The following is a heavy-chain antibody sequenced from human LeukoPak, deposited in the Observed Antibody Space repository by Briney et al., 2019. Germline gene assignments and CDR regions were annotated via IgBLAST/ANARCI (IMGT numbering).Heavy chain of an antibody. D-gene: IGHD4-23*01. Sequence: SVKVSCKASGGTFSSYAISWVRQAPGQGLEWMGRIIPIFGTANYAQKFQGRVTITTDASTSTAYMELSSLRSEDTAVYYCARDHDYGGNLDYWGQGTLVTVSS. CDR2: IIPIFGTA. CDR1: GGTFSSYA. V-gene: IGHV1-69*05. J-gene: IGHJ4*02. CDR3: ARDHDYGGNLDY.